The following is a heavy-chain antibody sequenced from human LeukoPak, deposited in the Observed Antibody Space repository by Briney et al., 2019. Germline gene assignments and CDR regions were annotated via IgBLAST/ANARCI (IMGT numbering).Heavy chain of an antibody. Sequence: GGSLRLSCAASGFTFSSYEMNWVRQTPGKGLEWVSFIDKSGGITYYADSVKGRFTISRDNAKSSLYLEMNSLRAEDTAVYYCGRGHWGLDYWGQGTLVTVSS. J-gene: IGHJ4*02. CDR3: GRGHWGLDY. V-gene: IGHV3-48*03. CDR1: GFTFSSYE. D-gene: IGHD7-27*01. CDR2: IDKSGGIT.